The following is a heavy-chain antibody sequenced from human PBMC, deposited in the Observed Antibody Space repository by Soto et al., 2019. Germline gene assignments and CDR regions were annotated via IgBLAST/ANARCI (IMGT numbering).Heavy chain of an antibody. J-gene: IGHJ6*02. D-gene: IGHD2-2*02. CDR1: GFTFSSYS. V-gene: IGHV3-21*01. CDR3: ARDSDIVVVPAAIDYYYGMDV. CDR2: ISSSSSYI. Sequence: PGGSLRLSCAASGFTFSSYSMNWVRQAPGKGLEWVSSISSSSSYIYYAESVKGRFTISRDNAKNSLYLQMNSLRAEDTAVYYCARDSDIVVVPAAIDYYYGMDVWGQGTTVTVSS.